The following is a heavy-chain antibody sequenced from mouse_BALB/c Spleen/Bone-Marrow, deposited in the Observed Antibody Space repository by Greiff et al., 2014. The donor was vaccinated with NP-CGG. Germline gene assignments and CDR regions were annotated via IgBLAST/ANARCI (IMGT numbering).Heavy chain of an antibody. CDR2: ISDGGGYT. J-gene: IGHJ3*01. Sequence: EVQLVESGGGLVKPGGSLKLSCAASGFTFSDYYMYWVRQTPEKRLEWVATISDGGGYTSYLDSVKGRFTISRDNAKNNLYLQMSSLKSEDTAMYYGLDGYYPWFAYWGQGTLVTVSA. V-gene: IGHV5-4*02. CDR1: GFTFSDYY. D-gene: IGHD2-3*01. CDR3: LDGYYPWFAY.